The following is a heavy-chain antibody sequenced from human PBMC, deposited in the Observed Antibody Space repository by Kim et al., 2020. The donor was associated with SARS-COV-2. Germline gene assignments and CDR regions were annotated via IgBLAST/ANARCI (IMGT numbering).Heavy chain of an antibody. CDR3: ARVESDITGYPDGFDI. J-gene: IGHJ3*02. D-gene: IGHD1-20*01. V-gene: IGHV1-8*01. Sequence: ASVKVSCKASGYTFTSYDINWVRQASGQGLEWMGWINPNEGNTEYSQSFQDRITMTRDTSISTAYMEVSNLRSDDTAMYYCARVESDITGYPDGFDIWGQGTTVTASS. CDR1: GYTFTSYD. CDR2: INPNEGNT.